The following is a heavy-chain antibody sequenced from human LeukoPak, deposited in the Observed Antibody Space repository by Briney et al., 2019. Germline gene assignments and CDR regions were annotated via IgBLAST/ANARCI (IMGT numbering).Heavy chain of an antibody. J-gene: IGHJ3*02. D-gene: IGHD3-3*01. Sequence: GGSLRLSCAASGFTFTIFGLNWVRQAPGKVPEWVSYIDARSGITYYADSVQGRFTISRDNAQESVFLQMNSLRADDTAVHYCARTYDFGRGPPGDAFDNWGPGTLVTVSS. CDR1: GFTFTIFG. V-gene: IGHV3-48*01. CDR2: IDARSGIT. CDR3: ARTYDFGRGPPGDAFDN.